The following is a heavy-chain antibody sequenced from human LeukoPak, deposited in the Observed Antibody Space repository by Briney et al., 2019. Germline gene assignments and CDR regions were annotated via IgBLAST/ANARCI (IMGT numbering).Heavy chain of an antibody. Sequence: PGGSLRLSCAASGFSFSDYPMDWVRQAPGKGLEWLSYISGSGTTIFYADSVKGRFTISRDNAKNSLFLQMNSLRVEDTAVYYCAREGSYRSSTSSFDYWGQGTLVTVSS. D-gene: IGHD2-2*01. CDR2: ISGSGTTI. CDR1: GFSFSDYP. CDR3: AREGSYRSSTSSFDY. J-gene: IGHJ4*02. V-gene: IGHV3-48*01.